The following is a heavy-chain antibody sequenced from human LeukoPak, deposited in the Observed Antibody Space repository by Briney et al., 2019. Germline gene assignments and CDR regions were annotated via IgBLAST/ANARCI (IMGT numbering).Heavy chain of an antibody. J-gene: IGHJ4*02. Sequence: PGGSLRLSCVASGFTFGSYWMHWVRQAPGKGLVWVSHIKSDGTTTNYADSVKGRFTISRDNAKNKLYLQMNSLRAEDTAVYYCARDGGGYGGPDYWGQGTLVTVSS. D-gene: IGHD4-23*01. CDR1: GFTFGSYW. CDR2: IKSDGTTT. V-gene: IGHV3-74*01. CDR3: ARDGGGYGGPDY.